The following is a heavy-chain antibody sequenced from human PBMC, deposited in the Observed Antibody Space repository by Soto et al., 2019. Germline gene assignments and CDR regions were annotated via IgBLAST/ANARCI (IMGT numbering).Heavy chain of an antibody. D-gene: IGHD6-19*01. Sequence: PGGSLRLSCAASGFTFSSYAMSWVRQAPGKGLEWVSAISGSGGSTYYADSVKGRFTISRDNSKNTLYLQMNSLRAEDTAVYYCATRGDIAVAGTWRGYYYYYMDVWGKGTMVTVSS. CDR2: ISGSGGST. J-gene: IGHJ6*03. CDR1: GFTFSSYA. CDR3: ATRGDIAVAGTWRGYYYYYMDV. V-gene: IGHV3-23*01.